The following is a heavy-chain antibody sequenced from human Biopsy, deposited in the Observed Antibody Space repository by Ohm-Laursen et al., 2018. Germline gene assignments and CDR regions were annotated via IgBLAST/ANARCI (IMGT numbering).Heavy chain of an antibody. CDR1: GFSFSSYG. CDR3: ARPTNARAGGAPFDI. D-gene: IGHD1-1*01. J-gene: IGHJ3*02. V-gene: IGHV3-33*01. Sequence: LTLTCAASGFSFSSYGMPWVRQAPGKGLEWVAVLWYDGTNKYYADSVKGRFTISRDNSKNTLYLQMNSLRAEDTAMYYCARPTNARAGGAPFDIWGQGTMVTVSS. CDR2: LWYDGTNK.